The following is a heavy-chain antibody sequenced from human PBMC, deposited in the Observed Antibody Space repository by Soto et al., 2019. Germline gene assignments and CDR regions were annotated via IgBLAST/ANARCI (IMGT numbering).Heavy chain of an antibody. CDR1: GFTFDDYA. J-gene: IGHJ4*02. D-gene: IGHD5-18*01. Sequence: EVQLEESGGALVQPGRSLRLCCAASGFTFDDYAMYWVRQVLGKGLEWVSSISWNSGKIGYADSVKGRFTTSRDNAKNSLYLQMNSLRPEDTALYYCVRLKGGYSYGNPFDYWGQGTLVTVSS. CDR2: ISWNSGKI. V-gene: IGHV3-9*01. CDR3: VRLKGGYSYGNPFDY.